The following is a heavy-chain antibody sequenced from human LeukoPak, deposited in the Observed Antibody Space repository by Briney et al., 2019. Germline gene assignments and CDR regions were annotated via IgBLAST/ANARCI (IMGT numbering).Heavy chain of an antibody. J-gene: IGHJ5*02. CDR3: AREGDYYDSSGYYFNWFDP. CDR2: VYSGGST. CDR1: GFSVSSNY. D-gene: IGHD3-22*01. V-gene: IGHV3-66*02. Sequence: GGSLRLSCAASGFSVSSNYMSWVRQAPGKGLEWVSLVYSGGSTYYADSVKGRFTISRDNSKNTLYLQMNSLRAEDTAVYYCAREGDYYDSSGYYFNWFDPWGQGTLVTVSS.